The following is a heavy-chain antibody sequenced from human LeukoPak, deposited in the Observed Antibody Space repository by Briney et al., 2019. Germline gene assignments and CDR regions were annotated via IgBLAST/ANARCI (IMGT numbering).Heavy chain of an antibody. CDR3: ARDTGDSSGYYHLEYFQH. V-gene: IGHV3-21*01. CDR1: GFTFSSSA. D-gene: IGHD3-22*01. CDR2: ISSSSSYI. J-gene: IGHJ1*01. Sequence: GGSLRLSCAASGFTFSSSAMSWVRQAPGKGLEWVSSISSSSSYIYYADSVKGRFTISRDNAKNSLYLQMNSLRAEDTAVYYCARDTGDSSGYYHLEYFQHWGQGTLVTVSS.